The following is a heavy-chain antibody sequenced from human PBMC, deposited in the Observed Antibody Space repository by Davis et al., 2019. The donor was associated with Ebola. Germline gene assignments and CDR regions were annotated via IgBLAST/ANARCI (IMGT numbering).Heavy chain of an antibody. CDR2: ISDDGTKK. V-gene: IGHV3-30*09. CDR3: ARGRFLEFLSTHDQKNWFDP. Sequence: PGGSLRLSCTVSGFTFSNYGLHWIRQAPGKGLEWVAVISDDGTKKYYADSVKGRFAVSRDNSKNTLFLQMNSLRVDDTAVYYCARGRFLEFLSTHDQKNWFDPWGQGTLVTVST. CDR1: GFTFSNYG. J-gene: IGHJ5*02. D-gene: IGHD3-3*01.